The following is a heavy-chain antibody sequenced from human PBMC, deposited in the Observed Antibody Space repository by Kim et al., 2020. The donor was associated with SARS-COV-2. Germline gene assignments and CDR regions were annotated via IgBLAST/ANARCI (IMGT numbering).Heavy chain of an antibody. D-gene: IGHD2-21*02. CDR3: ARDSLAYCGGDCDEFDY. Sequence: GQFTISRDKSKNTLCLQLSSLRAADTAVYYCARDSLAYCGGDCDEFDYWGQGTLVTVSS. J-gene: IGHJ4*02. V-gene: IGHV3-30*15.